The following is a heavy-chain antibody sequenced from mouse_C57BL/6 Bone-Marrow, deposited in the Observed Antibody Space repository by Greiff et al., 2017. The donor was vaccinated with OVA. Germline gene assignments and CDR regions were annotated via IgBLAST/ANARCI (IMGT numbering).Heavy chain of an antibody. CDR1: GYTFTSYW. J-gene: IGHJ2*01. CDR3: ARSYSNPYYFDY. V-gene: IGHV1-69*01. CDR2: IDPSDSYT. D-gene: IGHD2-5*01. Sequence: QVQLQQPGAELVMPGASVKLSCKASGYTFTSYWMHWVKQRPGQGLEWIGEIDPSDSYTNYNQKFKGKSTLTVDKSPSTAYMQLSSLTSEDSAVYYCARSYSNPYYFDYWGQGTTLTVSS.